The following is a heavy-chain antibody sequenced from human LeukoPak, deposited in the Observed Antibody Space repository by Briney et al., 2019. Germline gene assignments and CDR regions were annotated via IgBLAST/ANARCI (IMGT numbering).Heavy chain of an antibody. CDR2: IYSGERT. J-gene: IGHJ4*02. V-gene: IGHV3-53*01. D-gene: IGHD3-16*01. CDR1: GFTFDDYT. Sequence: GSLRLSCAASGFTFDDYTMHWVRQAPGKGLEWVSVIYSGERTYYADSVKGRFTISRDNSKNTLYLQMNNLRAEDTAIYYCARDWGDDWGQGNLVTVSS. CDR3: ARDWGDD.